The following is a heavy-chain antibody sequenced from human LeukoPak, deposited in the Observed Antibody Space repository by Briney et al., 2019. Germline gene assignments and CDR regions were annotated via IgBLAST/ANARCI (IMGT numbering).Heavy chain of an antibody. CDR3: ARVVVPRGVNYYYYYMDV. V-gene: IGHV4-61*02. CDR2: IYTSGST. Sequence: SETLSLTCTVSGGSISSGSYYWSWIRQPAGKGLEWIGRIYTSGSTNYNPSLKSRVTISVDTSKNQFSLKLSSVTAADTAVYYCARVVVPRGVNYYYYYMDVWGKGTTVTISS. CDR1: GGSISSGSYY. D-gene: IGHD2-2*01. J-gene: IGHJ6*03.